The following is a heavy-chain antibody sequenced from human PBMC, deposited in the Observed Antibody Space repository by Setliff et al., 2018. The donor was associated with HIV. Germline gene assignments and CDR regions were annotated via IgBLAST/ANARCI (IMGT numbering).Heavy chain of an antibody. V-gene: IGHV3-15*01. J-gene: IGHJ1*01. CDR3: ATKPPAADFQH. CDR2: IQSKIDGGTT. Sequence: PGGSLRLSCAASGFTFSGSTMYWVRQASGKGLEWVGRIQSKIDGGTTDYAAPVKGRFTISRDDSKNMLYLQMNSLKTEDTAVYYCATKPPAADFQHWGQGTLVTVSS. CDR1: GFTFSGST. D-gene: IGHD2-2*01.